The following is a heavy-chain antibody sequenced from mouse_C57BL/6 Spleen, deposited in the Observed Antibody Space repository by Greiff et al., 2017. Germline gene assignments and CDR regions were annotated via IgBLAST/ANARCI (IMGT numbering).Heavy chain of an antibody. J-gene: IGHJ3*01. CDR2: INPNNGGT. CDR1: GYTFTDYY. V-gene: IGHV1-26*01. Sequence: VQLQQSGPELVKPGASVEISCKASGYTFTDYYMNWVKQSHGKSLEWIGDINPNNGGTSYNQKFKGKATLTVDKSSSTAYMELRSLTSEDSAVYYCAREDGNYWFAYWGQGTLVTVSA. CDR3: AREDGNYWFAY. D-gene: IGHD2-1*01.